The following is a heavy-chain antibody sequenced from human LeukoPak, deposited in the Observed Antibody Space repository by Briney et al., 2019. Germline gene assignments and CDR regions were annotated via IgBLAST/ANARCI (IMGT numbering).Heavy chain of an antibody. V-gene: IGHV7-4-1*02. CDR3: ARDPAYCGGDCYSVFAYDL. D-gene: IGHD2-21*02. J-gene: IGHJ3*01. CDR2: INTNTGSP. CDR1: GYTFTKYA. Sequence: GASVKVSCKASGYTFTKYAIIWVRQAPRQGLEWMGWINTNTGSPTYAQGFTGRFVFDLDTSVSTAYLQISSLKAEDTAVYYCARDPAYCGGDCYSVFAYDLWGQGTPVTVSS.